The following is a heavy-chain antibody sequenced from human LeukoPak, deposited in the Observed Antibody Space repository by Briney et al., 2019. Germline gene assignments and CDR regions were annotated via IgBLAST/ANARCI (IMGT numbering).Heavy chain of an antibody. CDR1: GYTFTGYY. Sequence: ASVKVSCKASGYTFTGYYMHWVRQAPGQGLEWMGWINPNSGGTNYAQKFQGRVTMTRDTSISTAYMELSRLRSDDTAVYYCARVPYHYSGSGSYTFWDYWGQGTLVTVSS. CDR2: INPNSGGT. D-gene: IGHD3-10*01. V-gene: IGHV1-2*02. CDR3: ARVPYHYSGSGSYTFWDY. J-gene: IGHJ4*02.